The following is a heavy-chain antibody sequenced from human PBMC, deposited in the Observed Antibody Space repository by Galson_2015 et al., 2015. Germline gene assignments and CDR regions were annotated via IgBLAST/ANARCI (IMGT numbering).Heavy chain of an antibody. CDR3: ARDYCSGGSCYAFDY. CDR1: GFTFSSYW. V-gene: IGHV3-7*05. Sequence: SLRLSCAASGFTFSSYWMSWVRQAPGKGLEWVANIKQDGSEKYYVDSVKGRFTISRDNAKNSLYLQMNSLRAEDTAVYYCARDYCSGGSCYAFDYWGQGTLVTVSS. CDR2: IKQDGSEK. J-gene: IGHJ4*02. D-gene: IGHD2-15*01.